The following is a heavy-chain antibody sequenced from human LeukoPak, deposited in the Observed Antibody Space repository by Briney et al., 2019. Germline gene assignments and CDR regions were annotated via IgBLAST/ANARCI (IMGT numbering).Heavy chain of an antibody. CDR3: GRFGDEAGIDY. D-gene: IGHD3-10*01. CDR1: GFTFSTYW. J-gene: IGHJ4*02. V-gene: IGHV3-7*01. Sequence: GGSLRLSCAASGFTFSTYWMTWVRQAPGKGLEWLANIKPSGTETYYGDPVKGRFTISRDNAKNLLYLQMSSLRAEDTAVYSCGRFGDEAGIDYWGQGTQVTVSS. CDR2: IKPSGTET.